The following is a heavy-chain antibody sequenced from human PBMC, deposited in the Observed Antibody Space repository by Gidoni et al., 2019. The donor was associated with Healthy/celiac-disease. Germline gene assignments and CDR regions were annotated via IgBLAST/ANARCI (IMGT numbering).Heavy chain of an antibody. CDR2: INHSGST. CDR3: ARLVNGRRRHYDFWSGESHYGMDV. J-gene: IGHJ6*02. D-gene: IGHD3-3*01. Sequence: LTCAVYGGSFSGYYWSWIRQPPGKGLEWIGEINHSGSTNYNPSLKSRVTISVDTSKNQFSLKLSSVTAADTAVYYCARLVNGRRRHYDFWSGESHYGMDVWGQGTTVTVSS. CDR1: GGSFSGYY. V-gene: IGHV4-34*01.